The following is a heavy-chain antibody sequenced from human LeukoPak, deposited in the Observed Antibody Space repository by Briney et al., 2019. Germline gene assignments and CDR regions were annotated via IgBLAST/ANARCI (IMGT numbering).Heavy chain of an antibody. V-gene: IGHV4-59*01. CDR2: IYYSGST. J-gene: IGHJ4*02. CDR3: ARDRGAGFDY. D-gene: IGHD1-26*01. CDR1: GGSISSYY. Sequence: SETLSLTCTVSGGSISSYYWSWIRQPPGKGLEWIGYIYYSGSTNYNPSLKSRVTISVDTSKNQFSLKLSSVTAADTAVYYCARDRGAGFDYWGQGTLVTVSS.